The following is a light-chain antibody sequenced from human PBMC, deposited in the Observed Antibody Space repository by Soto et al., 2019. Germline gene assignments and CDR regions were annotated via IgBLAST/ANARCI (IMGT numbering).Light chain of an antibody. CDR2: GAS. CDR1: QDISNS. J-gene: IGKJ2*01. Sequence: DIPMTQTPPSLSLSVGDRVTITCRASQDISNSLNRYQQKPGKSPRALIYGASSLESGVPSRFSGRGSGTDFTLSISSLQPEDFATYFCQQSYSTPYTFRQGT. V-gene: IGKV1-39*01. CDR3: QQSYSTPYT.